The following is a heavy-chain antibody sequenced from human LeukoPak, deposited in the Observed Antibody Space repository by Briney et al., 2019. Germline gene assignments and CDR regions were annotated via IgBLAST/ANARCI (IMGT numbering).Heavy chain of an antibody. Sequence: GGSLRLSCAASGFTFSSYPMHWVRQAPGKGLEWVAVIAYDGSNKYYADSVKGRFTISRDNSKNTLYLQMNSLKAEDTAVYYCARDPGAVGSILTGYYYRYYYYGMDVWGQGTTVTVSS. D-gene: IGHD3-9*01. CDR2: IAYDGSNK. J-gene: IGHJ6*02. CDR3: ARDPGAVGSILTGYYYRYYYYGMDV. V-gene: IGHV3-30-3*01. CDR1: GFTFSSYP.